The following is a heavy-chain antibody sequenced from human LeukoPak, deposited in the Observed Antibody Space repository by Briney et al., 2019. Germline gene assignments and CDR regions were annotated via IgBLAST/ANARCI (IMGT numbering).Heavy chain of an antibody. CDR3: ARLAPGNYDILTGDPKVVFDY. V-gene: IGHV4-59*01. Sequence: SETLSLTCTVSGDSINIYYWTWIRQPPGKGLEWIGYVHSSGSTKYNPSLKSRLIISVDMSKNQFSLKLRSVSVADTAVYYCARLAPGNYDILTGDPKVVFDYWGQGALVTVSS. D-gene: IGHD3-9*01. CDR2: VHSSGST. J-gene: IGHJ4*02. CDR1: GDSINIYY.